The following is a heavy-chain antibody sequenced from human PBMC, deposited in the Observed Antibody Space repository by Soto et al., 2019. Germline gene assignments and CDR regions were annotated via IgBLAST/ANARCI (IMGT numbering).Heavy chain of an antibody. CDR3: ARLPRVVAATPQGKGGYYYYMDA. Sequence: SETLSLTCTVSGGSISSYYWSWIRQPPGKGLEWIGYIYYSGSTNYNPSLKSRVTISVDTSKNQFSLKLSSVTAADTAVYYCARLPRVVAATPQGKGGYYYYMDAWGKGTTVTVSS. D-gene: IGHD2-15*01. J-gene: IGHJ6*03. V-gene: IGHV4-59*08. CDR1: GGSISSYY. CDR2: IYYSGST.